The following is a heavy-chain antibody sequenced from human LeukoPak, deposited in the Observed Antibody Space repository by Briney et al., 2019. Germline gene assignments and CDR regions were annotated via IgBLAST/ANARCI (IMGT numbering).Heavy chain of an antibody. CDR3: ARGGGYCSSISCSGVDY. J-gene: IGHJ4*02. D-gene: IGHD2-2*01. CDR1: GGSISSGDYY. Sequence: SETLSLTCTVSGGSISSGDYYWSWIRQPPGKGLEWIGYIYYSGSTYYNPSLKSRVTISVDTSKNQFSLKLSSVTAADTAVYYCARGGGYCSSISCSGVDYWGQGTLVTVSS. CDR2: IYYSGST. V-gene: IGHV4-30-4*08.